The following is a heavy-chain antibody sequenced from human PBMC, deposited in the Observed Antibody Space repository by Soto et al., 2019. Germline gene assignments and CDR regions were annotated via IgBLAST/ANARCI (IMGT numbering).Heavy chain of an antibody. V-gene: IGHV4-30-4*01. D-gene: IGHD4-17*01. CDR1: GGSISSGDYY. CDR3: ASSTVVTTYYFDY. CDR2: IYYSGST. J-gene: IGHJ4*02. Sequence: QVQLQESGPGLVKPSQTLSLTCTVSGGSISSGDYYWSWIRQPPGKGLEWIGYIYYSGSTYYNPSLKRRGALAVDTSQHQFAPQLGAVTAADTAVYYCASSTVVTTYYFDYWGQGTLVTVSS.